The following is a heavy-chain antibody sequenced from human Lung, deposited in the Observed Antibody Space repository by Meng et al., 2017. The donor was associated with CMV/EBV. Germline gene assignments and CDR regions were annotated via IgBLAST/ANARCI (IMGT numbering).Heavy chain of an antibody. Sequence: GESXKISCAASGFTFSNHFMSWVRQAPGKGLEWETRINQDGNEKYYVDSVKGRFTISRDNAKNSLYLQMNSLRVDDTAVYYCATAYNRWPSDYWGQGTLVTVSS. D-gene: IGHD5-24*01. J-gene: IGHJ4*02. CDR1: GFTFSNHF. CDR3: ATAYNRWPSDY. V-gene: IGHV3-7*01. CDR2: INQDGNEK.